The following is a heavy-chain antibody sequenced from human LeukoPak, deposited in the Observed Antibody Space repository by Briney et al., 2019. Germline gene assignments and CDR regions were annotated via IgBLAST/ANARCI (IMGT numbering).Heavy chain of an antibody. D-gene: IGHD6-13*01. CDR2: IFYSGTT. V-gene: IGHV4-59*01. CDR3: ARDGAAAGLRFDY. J-gene: IGHJ4*02. CDR1: GGYTSSYC. Sequence: LPETPSLICTVAGGYTSSYCWSWIRQPPAPGQERIGFIFYSGTTNYNPSLTRRVTISVETSKNQFSLTLSSVTATATAAYYCARDGAAAGLRFDYWGQGTLVTVSS.